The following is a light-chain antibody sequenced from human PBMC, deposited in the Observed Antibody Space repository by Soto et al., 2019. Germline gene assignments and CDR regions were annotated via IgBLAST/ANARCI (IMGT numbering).Light chain of an antibody. CDR3: QQRNILPLT. CDR2: DAS. V-gene: IGKV3-11*01. Sequence: EIVLTQSPATLSLSPGERATLSCRASQSVFSSLAWYQQKPGQAPRLLISDASNRATGVPARFSGSGSGTDFTLPISSLEPEDFAVYYCQQRNILPLTFGGGTKVEIK. J-gene: IGKJ4*01. CDR1: QSVFSS.